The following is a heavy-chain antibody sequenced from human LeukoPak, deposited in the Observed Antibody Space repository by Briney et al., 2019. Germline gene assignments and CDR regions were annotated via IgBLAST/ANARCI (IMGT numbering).Heavy chain of an antibody. J-gene: IGHJ6*02. Sequence: GGSLRLSCAASGFTFSSYAMSWVRQAQGQGLEWVSAISGSGGSTYYADSVKGRFTISRDNSKNTLYLQMHSLRAEDTAVYYCAKTSSSSKYYYYGMDVWGQGTTVTVSS. CDR1: GFTFSSYA. CDR3: AKTSSSSKYYYYGMDV. V-gene: IGHV3-23*01. CDR2: ISGSGGST. D-gene: IGHD6-6*01.